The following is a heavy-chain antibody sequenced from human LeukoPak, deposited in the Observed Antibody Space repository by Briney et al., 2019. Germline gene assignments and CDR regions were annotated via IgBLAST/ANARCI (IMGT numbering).Heavy chain of an antibody. Sequence: PSETLSLTCTVSGGSISSGSYYWSWIRQPAGKGLEWIGRIYTSGSTNYNPSLKSRVTISVDTSKNQFSLKLSSVTAADTAVYYCARGGQWLENWFDPWGQGTLVTASS. CDR1: GGSISSGSYY. J-gene: IGHJ5*02. V-gene: IGHV4-61*02. CDR3: ARGGQWLENWFDP. D-gene: IGHD6-19*01. CDR2: IYTSGST.